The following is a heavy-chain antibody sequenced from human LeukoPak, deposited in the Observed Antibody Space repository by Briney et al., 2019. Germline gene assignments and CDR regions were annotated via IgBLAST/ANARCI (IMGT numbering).Heavy chain of an antibody. J-gene: IGHJ6*02. CDR2: ISISSSTI. D-gene: IGHD2-2*01. V-gene: IGHV3-48*02. Sequence: GGSLRLSCAASGFTFTSYSMDWVRQAPGKGLEWVSYISISSSTIYYGDSVKGRFTISRDNAKNSVYLQMNSLRDEDTAVYYCARELGYCSGTTCSVHYYGMDVWGQGTTVTVSS. CDR1: GFTFTSYS. CDR3: ARELGYCSGTTCSVHYYGMDV.